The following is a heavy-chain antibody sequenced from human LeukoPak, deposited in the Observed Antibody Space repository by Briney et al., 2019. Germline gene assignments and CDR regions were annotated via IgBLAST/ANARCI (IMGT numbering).Heavy chain of an antibody. CDR1: GYSFTSYW. Sequence: GESLKISCKGSGYSFTSYWIGWVRQMPGKGLEWMGIIYPGDSDTRYSPSFQGQVTISADKSISTAYLQWSSLKASDTAMYYCARRGPEYSSSWYEHGDYYYYYMDVWGKGTTVTVSS. CDR2: IYPGDSDT. V-gene: IGHV5-51*01. J-gene: IGHJ6*03. CDR3: ARRGPEYSSSWYEHGDYYYYYMDV. D-gene: IGHD6-13*01.